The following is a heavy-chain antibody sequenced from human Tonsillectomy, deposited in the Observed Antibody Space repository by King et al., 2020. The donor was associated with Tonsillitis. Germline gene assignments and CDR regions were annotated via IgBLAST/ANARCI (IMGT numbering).Heavy chain of an antibody. CDR2: INPDSGGA. V-gene: IGHV1-2*06. CDR1: GYSFTGYS. D-gene: IGHD6-19*01. Sequence: QLVQSGAEVKKPGASVKVSCQASGYSFTGYSIHWVRQAPGQGLDWMGRINPDSGGADYALRFEGRVTMTRDTSISSAYLELSSLRSDDTALYFCARDTGGWRTFDYWGQGTLVTVSS. CDR3: ARDTGGWRTFDY. J-gene: IGHJ4*02.